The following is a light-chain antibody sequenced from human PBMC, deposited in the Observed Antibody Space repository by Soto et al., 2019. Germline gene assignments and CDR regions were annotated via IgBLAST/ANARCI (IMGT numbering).Light chain of an antibody. J-gene: IGLJ1*01. V-gene: IGLV2-14*01. CDR2: EVS. Sequence: QSALTQPSSVSGSPGQSITISCTGTSSDVGGYNYVSWYQQHPGKAPKLMIYEVSNRPSGVSNRFSGSKSGNTASLTIYGLQAEDEADYYCSSYTSSSTLSYVFGTGTKVTVL. CDR1: SSDVGGYNY. CDR3: SSYTSSSTLSYV.